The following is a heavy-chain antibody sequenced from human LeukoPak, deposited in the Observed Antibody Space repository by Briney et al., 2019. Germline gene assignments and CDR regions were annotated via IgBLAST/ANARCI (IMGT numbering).Heavy chain of an antibody. CDR3: AKDKGRLRFLEWLLLN. Sequence: GGSLRLSCAASGFTFDDYAMHWVRQAPGKGLGWVSLISWDGGSTYYADSVKGRFTISRDNSKNSLYLQMNSLRAEDTALYYCAKDKGRLRFLEWLLLNWGQGTLVTVSS. CDR2: ISWDGGST. D-gene: IGHD3-3*01. J-gene: IGHJ4*02. CDR1: GFTFDDYA. V-gene: IGHV3-43D*03.